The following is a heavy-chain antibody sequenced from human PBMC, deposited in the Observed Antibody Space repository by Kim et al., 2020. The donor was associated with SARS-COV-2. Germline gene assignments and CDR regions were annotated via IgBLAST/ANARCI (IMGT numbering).Heavy chain of an antibody. J-gene: IGHJ4*02. CDR3: TRRQLYYYDSSGYYFPRPHQYYFDY. V-gene: IGHV4-34*01. D-gene: IGHD3-22*01. CDR1: GGSFSGYY. CDR2: INHSGST. Sequence: SETLSLTCAVYGGSFSGYYWSWIRQPPGKGLEWIGEINHSGSTNYNPSLKSRVTISVDTSKNQFSLKLSSVTAADTAVYYCTRRQLYYYDSSGYYFPRPHQYYFDYWGQGTLVTVSS.